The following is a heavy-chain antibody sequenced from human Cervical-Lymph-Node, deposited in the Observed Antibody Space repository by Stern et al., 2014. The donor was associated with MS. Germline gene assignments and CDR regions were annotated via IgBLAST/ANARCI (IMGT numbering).Heavy chain of an antibody. CDR3: TREDCSGGSCRGMDV. CDR2: ISYDGSSK. J-gene: IGHJ6*02. CDR1: RFSISDYA. D-gene: IGHD2-15*01. V-gene: IGHV3-30-3*01. Sequence: VQLVESGGDVVQPGRSLRLSCAASRFSISDYAMHWVRQAPGTGLEWVATISYDGSSKRDADSVKGRFTISRDNLKNTVYVQMNSLRAEDTAVYYCTREDCSGGSCRGMDVWGQGTTVTVSS.